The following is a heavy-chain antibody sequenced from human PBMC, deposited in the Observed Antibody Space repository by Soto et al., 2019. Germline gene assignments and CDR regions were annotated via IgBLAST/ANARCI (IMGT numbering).Heavy chain of an antibody. D-gene: IGHD2-8*01. Sequence: GGSLRLSCAASGFTFDDYAMHWVRQAPGKGLEWVSGISWNSGSSGYIYYPDSLKGRFTISRDNAKNSLYLQMNSLRAEDTAVYYCARTNGAYSNYFDYWGQGTLVTVSS. J-gene: IGHJ4*02. CDR3: ARTNGAYSNYFDY. CDR1: GFTFDDYA. CDR2: ISWNSGSSGYI. V-gene: IGHV3-9*01.